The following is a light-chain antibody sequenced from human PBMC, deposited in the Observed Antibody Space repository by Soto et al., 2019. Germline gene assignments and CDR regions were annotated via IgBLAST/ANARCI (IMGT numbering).Light chain of an antibody. J-gene: IGKJ2*01. CDR3: QQYGRSPFT. Sequence: EIGLTQSPVTLSLSPGERATLSCRASQRITSNFLAWFQQKAGLAPRLLIYGASTRASGVPDRFSGGGSGTDFVLTISRLEPEDFAVYYWQQYGRSPFTFGQGTKLQIK. CDR2: GAS. V-gene: IGKV3-20*01. CDR1: QRITSNF.